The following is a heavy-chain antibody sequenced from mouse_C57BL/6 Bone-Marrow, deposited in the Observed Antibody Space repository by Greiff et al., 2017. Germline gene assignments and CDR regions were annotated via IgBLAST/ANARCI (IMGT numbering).Heavy chain of an antibody. V-gene: IGHV10-3*01. Sequence: EVQRVESGGGLVQPKGSLKLSCAASGFTFNTYAMHWVRQAPGKGLEWVARIRSKSSNYATYYADSVKDRFTNSRDYSQTMLYLKMNTLKTEDTAMYYFVSWAWFAYWGQGTLVTVSA. D-gene: IGHD4-1*01. CDR1: GFTFNTYA. CDR2: IRSKSSNYAT. J-gene: IGHJ3*01. CDR3: VSWAWFAY.